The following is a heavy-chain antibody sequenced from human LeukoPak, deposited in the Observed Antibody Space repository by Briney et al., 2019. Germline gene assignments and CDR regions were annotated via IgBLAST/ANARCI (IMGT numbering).Heavy chain of an antibody. CDR2: IYYSGST. V-gene: IGHV4-59*01. J-gene: IGHJ2*01. Sequence: SETLSLTCTVSGGSISSYYWSWIRQPPGKGLEWIGYIYYSGSTNYNPSLKSRVTISVDTSKNQFSLKLSSVTAADTAVYYCARGLRDGYRPYWYFDLWGRGTLVTVSS. CDR1: GGSISSYY. D-gene: IGHD5-24*01. CDR3: ARGLRDGYRPYWYFDL.